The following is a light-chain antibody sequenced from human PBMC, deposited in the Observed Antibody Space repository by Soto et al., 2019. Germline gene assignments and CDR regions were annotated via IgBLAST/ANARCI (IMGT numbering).Light chain of an antibody. J-gene: IGLJ1*01. V-gene: IGLV2-14*01. CDR3: SSYISSSIDDV. CDR2: EVS. CDR1: SSDVGGYNY. Sequence: QSALTQPASVSGSPGQSITISCTGTSSDVGGYNYVSWYKQHPGKAPKLMIYEVSNRPSGVSNRFSGSKSGNTASLTISGLQAEDEADYYCSSYISSSIDDVFGTGTKVTLL.